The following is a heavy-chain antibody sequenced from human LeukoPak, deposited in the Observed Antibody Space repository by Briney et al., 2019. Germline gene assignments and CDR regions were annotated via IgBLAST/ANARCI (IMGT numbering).Heavy chain of an antibody. J-gene: IGHJ4*02. CDR2: IPYDGSNK. V-gene: IGHV3-30*02. D-gene: IGHD2-21*01. Sequence: GGSLRLSCAASGFTFSNYGMHWVRQVPGKGLEWVAFIPYDGSNKYYADSLKGRFTISGDNSKNTLCLQMNSLRAEDTAIYYCAKDICGGDCYPHGGYWGQGTLVTVSS. CDR3: AKDICGGDCYPHGGY. CDR1: GFTFSNYG.